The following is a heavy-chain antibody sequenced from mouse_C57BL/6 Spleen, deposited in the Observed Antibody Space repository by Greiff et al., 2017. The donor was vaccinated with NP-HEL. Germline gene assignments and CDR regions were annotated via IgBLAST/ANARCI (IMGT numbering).Heavy chain of an antibody. Sequence: QVQLQQPGAELVRPGTSVTLSCKASGYTFTSYWMHWVKQRPGQGLEWIGVIDPSDSYTNYNQKFKGKATLTVDTSSSTAYMQLSSLTSEDSAVYYCAILLRSSWFAYWGQGTLVTVSA. D-gene: IGHD1-1*01. CDR1: GYTFTSYW. V-gene: IGHV1-59*01. CDR3: AILLRSSWFAY. J-gene: IGHJ3*01. CDR2: IDPSDSYT.